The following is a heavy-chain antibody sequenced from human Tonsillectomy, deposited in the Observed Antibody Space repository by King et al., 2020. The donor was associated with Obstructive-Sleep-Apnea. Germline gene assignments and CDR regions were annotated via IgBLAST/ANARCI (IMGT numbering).Heavy chain of an antibody. D-gene: IGHD3-10*01. CDR1: GFTFSSYG. V-gene: IGHV3-30*02. CDR3: AKDLRVIQDYNGSGSYRGIFYYFAMDV. J-gene: IGHJ6*02. CDR2: IRYDGNNK. Sequence: VQLVQSGGGVVQPGRSLRLSCAASGFTFSSYGMHWVRQAPGKGLEWVAFIRYDGNNKYYADSVKGRFTISRDNSKNTLYLQMNSLRAEDTAVYYCAKDLRVIQDYNGSGSYRGIFYYFAMDVWGQGTTVTVSS.